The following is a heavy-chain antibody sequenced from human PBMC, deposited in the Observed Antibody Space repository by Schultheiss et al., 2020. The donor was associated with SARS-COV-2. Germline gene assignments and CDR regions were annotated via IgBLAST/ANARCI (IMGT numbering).Heavy chain of an antibody. CDR3: ARVGRDCSHGVCYNAEYFQH. V-gene: IGHV3-30*02. CDR1: GFTFHHYG. D-gene: IGHD2-8*01. Sequence: GGSLRLSCAAAGFTFHHYGFHWVRQAPGKGLEWVASIKYDGETTFYADAVRGRFTISRDNPRNTVYLQMNSLRVEDTARYYCARVGRDCSHGVCYNAEYFQHWGQGTLVTVAS. J-gene: IGHJ1*01. CDR2: IKYDGETT.